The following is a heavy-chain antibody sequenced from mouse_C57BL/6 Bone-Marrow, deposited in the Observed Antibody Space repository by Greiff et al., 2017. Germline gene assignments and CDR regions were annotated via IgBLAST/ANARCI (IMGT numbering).Heavy chain of an antibody. CDR1: GFSLTSYG. CDR3: ARGYYYGTPYYAMDY. J-gene: IGHJ4*01. V-gene: IGHV2-2*01. Sequence: QVQLKESGPGLVQPSQSLSITCTVSGFSLTSYGVHWVRQSPGKGLEWLGVIWSGGSTDSNAAFISRLSISKDNSKSQVFFKMNSLQADDTAIYYCARGYYYGTPYYAMDYWGQGTSVTGSS. D-gene: IGHD1-1*01. CDR2: IWSGGST.